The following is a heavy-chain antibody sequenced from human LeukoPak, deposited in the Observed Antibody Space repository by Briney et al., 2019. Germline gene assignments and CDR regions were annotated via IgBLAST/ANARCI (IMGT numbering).Heavy chain of an antibody. CDR2: INPSGGST. Sequence: ASVKVSCKASGYTFTSYYMHWVRQAPGQGLEWMGIINPSGGSTSYAQKFQGRVTMTRDTSTSTVYMELSSLRSEDTAVYYCARDGVGDYGDSNLGYWGQGTLVTVSS. D-gene: IGHD4-17*01. CDR3: ARDGVGDYGDSNLGY. CDR1: GYTFTSYY. J-gene: IGHJ4*02. V-gene: IGHV1-46*01.